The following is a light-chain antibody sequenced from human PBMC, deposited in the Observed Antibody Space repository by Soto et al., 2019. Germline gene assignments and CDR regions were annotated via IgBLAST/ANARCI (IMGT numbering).Light chain of an antibody. V-gene: IGKV3-20*01. CDR2: DAS. Sequence: EIVLTQSPGTLSLSPGERATLSCRASQSVTSYYLAWYQQRPGQAPRLLIYDASTRATGIPDRFSGSGSGTDFTLTISRLEPEDFAVYFCQQYARSPLAFGGGTKVDIK. J-gene: IGKJ4*01. CDR3: QQYARSPLA. CDR1: QSVTSYY.